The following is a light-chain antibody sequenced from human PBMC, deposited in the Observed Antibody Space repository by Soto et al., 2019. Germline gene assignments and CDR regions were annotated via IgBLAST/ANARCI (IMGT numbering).Light chain of an antibody. CDR3: QQHGDSRWT. J-gene: IGKJ1*01. CDR2: RAS. CDR1: QSVSNNY. Sequence: ENVLTQSPGILSLSPGDRATLSCRASQSVSNNYLVWYQQKPGQAPNLPIFRASIRATGTPDRFSGSGSGTDFTLTISRLEPEDFAVYYCQQHGDSRWTFGPGTKVDIK. V-gene: IGKV3-20*01.